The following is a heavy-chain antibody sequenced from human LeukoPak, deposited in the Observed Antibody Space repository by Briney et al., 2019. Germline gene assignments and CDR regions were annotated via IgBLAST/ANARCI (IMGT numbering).Heavy chain of an antibody. CDR2: INHSGGT. D-gene: IGHD3/OR15-3a*01. Sequence: GSLRLSCAASGFTFSDYYMSWIRQPPGKGLEWIGDINHSGGTNYNPSLKSRVTISVDTSKKQFSLRLTSVTAADTAVYYCARGGTDGVSYNYAMDVWGQGTTVTVSS. CDR1: GFTFSDYY. CDR3: ARGGTDGVSYNYAMDV. J-gene: IGHJ6*02. V-gene: IGHV4-34*01.